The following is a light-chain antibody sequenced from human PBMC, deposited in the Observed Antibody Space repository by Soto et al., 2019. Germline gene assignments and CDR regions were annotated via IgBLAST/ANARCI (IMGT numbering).Light chain of an antibody. J-gene: IGKJ4*01. CDR2: AAS. CDR1: QGISSY. CDR3: QQLNSYPLT. V-gene: IGKV1-9*01. Sequence: DIQLTQSPSFLSASVGDRVTITCRASQGISSYLAWYQQKPGKAPTLLIYAASTLQIGVPSRFSGSGSGTEFTLTISSLQPGDCATYYCQQLNSYPLTFGGGNKVESK.